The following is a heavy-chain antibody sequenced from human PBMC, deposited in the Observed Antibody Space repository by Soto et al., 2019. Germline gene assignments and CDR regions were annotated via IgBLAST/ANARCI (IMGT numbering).Heavy chain of an antibody. D-gene: IGHD2-15*01. J-gene: IGHJ3*02. Sequence: PSETLSLTCTVSGGSISSYYWSWIRQPPGKGLEWFGYIYYSGSTNYNPSLKSRVTISVDTSKNQFSLKLSSVTAADTAVYYCARMVVAAEGDAFDIWGQGTMVTVSS. CDR2: IYYSGST. CDR3: ARMVVAAEGDAFDI. CDR1: GGSISSYY. V-gene: IGHV4-59*01.